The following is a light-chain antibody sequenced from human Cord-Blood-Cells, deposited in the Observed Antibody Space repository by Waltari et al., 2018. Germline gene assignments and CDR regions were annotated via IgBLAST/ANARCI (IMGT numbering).Light chain of an antibody. Sequence: DVVMTQSPLSLPVTLGQPASISCRSSQSLVHSDGNTYLNWFQQRPGQSPRRLIYKVSNRDSGVPDRFSGSGSGTDFILKISRVEAEDVGVYYCMQGTHWPFTFGPGTKVDIK. CDR1: QSLVHSDGNTY. CDR3: MQGTHWPFT. CDR2: KVS. J-gene: IGKJ3*01. V-gene: IGKV2-30*02.